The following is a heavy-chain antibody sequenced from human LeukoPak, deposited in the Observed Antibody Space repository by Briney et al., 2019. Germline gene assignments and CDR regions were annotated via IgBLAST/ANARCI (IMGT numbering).Heavy chain of an antibody. CDR3: ARASYYVSSGYSGY. D-gene: IGHD3-22*01. CDR2: ISAYNGNT. CDR1: GYTFTSYG. Sequence: ASVKVSCKASGYTFTSYGISWVRQAPGQGLEWMGWISAYNGNTNYAQKLQGRVTMTTDTSTSTAYMELRSLRSDDTAVYYCARASYYVSSGYSGYWGQGTLVTVSS. J-gene: IGHJ4*02. V-gene: IGHV1-18*01.